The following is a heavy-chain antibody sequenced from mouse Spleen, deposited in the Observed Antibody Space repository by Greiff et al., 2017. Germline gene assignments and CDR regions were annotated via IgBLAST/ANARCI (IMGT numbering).Heavy chain of an antibody. J-gene: IGHJ4*01. V-gene: IGHV5-17*01. CDR2: ISSGSSTI. CDR3: ARPRKITTSRGAMDY. Sequence: EVQVVESGGGLVKPGGSLKLSCAASGFTFSDYGMHWVRQAPEKGLEWVAYISSGSSTIYYADTVKGRFTISRDNAKNTLFLQMTRQRSEDTAMYYGARPRKITTSRGAMDYWGQGTSVAGSS. D-gene: IGHD1-1*01. CDR1: GFTFSDYG.